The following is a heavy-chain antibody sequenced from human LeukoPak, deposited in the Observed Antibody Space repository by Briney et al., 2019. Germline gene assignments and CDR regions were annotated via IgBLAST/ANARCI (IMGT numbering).Heavy chain of an antibody. CDR1: GFTFDDYA. CDR2: ISWNSGSI. V-gene: IGHV3-9*01. D-gene: IGHD6-19*01. J-gene: IGHJ4*02. Sequence: GGSLRLSCAASGFTFDDYAMHWVRQVPGKGLEWVSGISWNSGSIGYADSVKGRFTISRDNAKNSLYLQMNSLRAEDTAFYYCAKDYNGWLSYWGQGTLVTVSS. CDR3: AKDYNGWLSY.